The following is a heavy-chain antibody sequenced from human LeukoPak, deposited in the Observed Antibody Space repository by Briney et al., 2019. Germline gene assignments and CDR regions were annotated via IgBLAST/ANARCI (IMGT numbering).Heavy chain of an antibody. CDR3: AKGGGYYDYYYYMDV. J-gene: IGHJ6*03. D-gene: IGHD3-3*01. CDR2: ISWNSGSI. Sequence: PGRSLRLACAASGFTFDDYAMHWVRQAPGEVLEWVSGISWNSGSIGYADSVKGRFTISRDNAKNSLYLQMNSLRAEDTALYYCAKGGGYYDYYYYMDVWGKGTTVTVSS. CDR1: GFTFDDYA. V-gene: IGHV3-9*01.